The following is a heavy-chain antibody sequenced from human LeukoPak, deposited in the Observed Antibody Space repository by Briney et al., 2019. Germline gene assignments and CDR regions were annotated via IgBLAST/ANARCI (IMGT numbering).Heavy chain of an antibody. Sequence: SETLSLTCTVSGGSLSSYYWSWIRQPPGKGLEWIGYIYYSGSTNYNPSLKSRVTISVDTTKNQFSLKLSSVTAADTAVYYCASSRITIFGVVTQPFDYWGQGTLVTVSS. D-gene: IGHD3-3*01. V-gene: IGHV4-59*01. CDR2: IYYSGST. CDR3: ASSRITIFGVVTQPFDY. CDR1: GGSLSSYY. J-gene: IGHJ4*02.